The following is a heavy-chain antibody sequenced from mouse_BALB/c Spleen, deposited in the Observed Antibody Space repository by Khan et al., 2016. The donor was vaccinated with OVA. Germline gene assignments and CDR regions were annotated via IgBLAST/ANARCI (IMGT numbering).Heavy chain of an antibody. Sequence: EVQLQESGPDLVKPSPSLSLPCTVSGYSITSGYSWHWIRQFPGNKLEWMGYIHYGGSTNYNPSLKSRISITRDTSKNQFFLQLKDVTTEDTARDDCARAGRWFDYWGQGTLVTVSA. CDR3: ARAGRWFDY. V-gene: IGHV3-1*02. J-gene: IGHJ3*01. CDR2: IHYGGST. CDR1: GYSITSGYS.